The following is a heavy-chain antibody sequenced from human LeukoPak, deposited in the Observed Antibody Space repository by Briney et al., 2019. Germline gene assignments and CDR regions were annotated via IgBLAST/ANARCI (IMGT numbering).Heavy chain of an antibody. D-gene: IGHD3-22*01. CDR3: ARGPFDYYYDSSGKPKNDY. CDR2: ISPNNGNT. CDR1: GYTFINYG. J-gene: IGHJ4*02. Sequence: ASVKVSCKASGYTFINYGNSWVRQAPGQGLEWMGWISPNNGNTNYAQKFQGRVTMTTDTSTSTAYMELRSLRSDDTAVYYCARGPFDYYYDSSGKPKNDYWGQGTLVTVSS. V-gene: IGHV1-18*01.